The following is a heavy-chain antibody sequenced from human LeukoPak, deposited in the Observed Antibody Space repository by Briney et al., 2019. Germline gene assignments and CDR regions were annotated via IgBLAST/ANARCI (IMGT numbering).Heavy chain of an antibody. CDR2: ISSSSSTI. J-gene: IGHJ4*02. CDR3: ARGTTLTVGY. Sequence: GGSLRLSCAASGFTFSSYSMNWVRQAPGKGLEWVSYISSSSSTIYYADSVKGRFTISRDNAKNSLYLQMNSLRAEDTAVYYCARGTTLTVGYWGQGTLVTVSS. V-gene: IGHV3-48*01. CDR1: GFTFSSYS. D-gene: IGHD4-11*01.